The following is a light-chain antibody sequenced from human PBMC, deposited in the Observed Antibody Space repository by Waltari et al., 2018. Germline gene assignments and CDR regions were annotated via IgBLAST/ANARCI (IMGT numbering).Light chain of an antibody. CDR3: NSRDSGGNYVL. CDR1: SLRTFY. J-gene: IGLJ2*01. CDR2: GKT. V-gene: IGLV3-19*01. Sequence: SSELTPAPAVSVALRHSVGITCKGDSLRTFYASWYQQKTGQAPVLVLYGKTNRPSWIPDRFSGSSSGNTASLTITGAQAEDEADYYCNSRDSGGNYVLFGGGTKVTVL.